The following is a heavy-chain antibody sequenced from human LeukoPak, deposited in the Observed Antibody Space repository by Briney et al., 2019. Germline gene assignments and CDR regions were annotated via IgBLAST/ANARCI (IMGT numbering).Heavy chain of an antibody. D-gene: IGHD2-21*02. CDR1: GYTFTGYY. CDR2: INPNSGGT. Sequence: GASVKVSCKASGYTFTGYYMHWVRQAPGQGLEWMGWINPNSGGTNYAQKFQGRVTMTRDTSISTAYMELSRLRSEDTAVYYCARRSPAYCGGDCYLDCWGQGTLVTVSS. J-gene: IGHJ4*02. V-gene: IGHV1-2*02. CDR3: ARRSPAYCGGDCYLDC.